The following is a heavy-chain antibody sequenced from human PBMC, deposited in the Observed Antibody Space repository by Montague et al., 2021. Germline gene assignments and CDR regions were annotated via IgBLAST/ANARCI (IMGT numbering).Heavy chain of an antibody. CDR1: GFTFSSYW. Sequence: SLRLSCAASGFTFSSYWMSWVRQAPGKGLEWVANIGDDGVETYYVDSVKGRFTVSRDNAKSSLYLQMNSLRAEDTAVYYCGVSRRRGGMDVWGKGTTVTVSS. V-gene: IGHV3-7*01. J-gene: IGHJ6*03. CDR2: IGDDGVET. CDR3: GVSRRRGGMDV.